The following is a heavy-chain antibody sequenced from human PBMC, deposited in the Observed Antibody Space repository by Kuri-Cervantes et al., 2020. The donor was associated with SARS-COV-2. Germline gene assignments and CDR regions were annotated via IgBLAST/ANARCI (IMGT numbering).Heavy chain of an antibody. J-gene: IGHJ4*02. CDR3: ARLFWNRGRSFDY. Sequence: ASVKVSCKASGHTFTGHGFGWVRQAPGQGLEWMGWIGADNGNTNYAQKFQGRATMTTDTSTSTAYMELRSLRSDDTAVYYCARLFWNRGRSFDYWGQGTLVTVSS. V-gene: IGHV1-18*01. CDR2: IGADNGNT. D-gene: IGHD3-3*01. CDR1: GHTFTGHG.